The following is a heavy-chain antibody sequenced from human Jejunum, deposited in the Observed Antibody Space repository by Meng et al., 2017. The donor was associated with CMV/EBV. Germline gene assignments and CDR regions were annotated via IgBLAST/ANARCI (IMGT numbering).Heavy chain of an antibody. J-gene: IGHJ4*02. CDR3: AREYSTFDY. Sequence: SLTCNVSGGSSSPYYWHWIRQSPGKGLEWIGYISYSGTTNYNPSLKSRVTISQDTSKNQFSLKLTSVTPADTAVYYCAREYSTFDYWGQGTLVTVSS. CDR2: ISYSGTT. V-gene: IGHV4-59*01. CDR1: GGSSSPYY. D-gene: IGHD5-18*01.